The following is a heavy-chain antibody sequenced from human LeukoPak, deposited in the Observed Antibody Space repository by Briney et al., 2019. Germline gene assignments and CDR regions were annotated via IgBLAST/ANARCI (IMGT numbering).Heavy chain of an antibody. V-gene: IGHV3-23*01. CDR1: GFTFSSYS. J-gene: IGHJ4*02. CDR3: VIWGDYDVLTGYYVPDY. Sequence: GGSLRLSCAASGFTFSSYSMNWVRQAPGKGLEWVSAITGSGTNRYYADSLKGRFTTSRDNSKNTVFLQMNSLRHEDTAIYYCVIWGDYDVLTGYYVPDYWGQGTLVTVAS. D-gene: IGHD3-9*01. CDR2: ITGSGTNR.